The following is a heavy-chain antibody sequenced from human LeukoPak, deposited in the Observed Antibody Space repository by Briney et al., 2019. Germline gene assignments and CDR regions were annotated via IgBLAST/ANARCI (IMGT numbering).Heavy chain of an antibody. CDR1: GGSISSGGYY. CDR3: ARGLLLREAEYFQH. D-gene: IGHD1-26*01. Sequence: SETLSLTCTVSGGSISSGGYYWSWIRQHPGKGLEWIGYIYYSGSTYYNPSLKSRVTISVDTSKNQFSLKLSSVTAADTAVYYCARGLLLREAEYFQHWGQGTLVTVSS. V-gene: IGHV4-31*03. J-gene: IGHJ1*01. CDR2: IYYSGST.